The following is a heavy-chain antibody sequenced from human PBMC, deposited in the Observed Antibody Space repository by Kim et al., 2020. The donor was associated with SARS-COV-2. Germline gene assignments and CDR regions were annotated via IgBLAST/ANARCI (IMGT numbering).Heavy chain of an antibody. J-gene: IGHJ4*02. V-gene: IGHV1-24*01. D-gene: IGHD3-10*01. CDR3: ATWGLGELNYRLGY. CDR2: FDPQHGET. CDR1: GYSLTELS. Sequence: ASVKVSCKVSGYSLTELSMNWVRQAPGKGLEWMGGFDPQHGETIYAQKFQGRVTMTEDTSTDTAYMELSSLRSEDTAVYYCATWGLGELNYRLGYGVQGTLLTLSS.